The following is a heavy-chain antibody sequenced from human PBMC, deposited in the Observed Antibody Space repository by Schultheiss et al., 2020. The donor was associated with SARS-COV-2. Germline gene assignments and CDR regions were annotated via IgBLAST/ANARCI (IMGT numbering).Heavy chain of an antibody. CDR2: IYSGGST. D-gene: IGHD2-2*01. CDR3: ARVKDCSSTSCLHYYYYMDV. Sequence: GGSLRLSCAASGFTFSSYSMNWVRQAPGKGLEWVSLIYSGGSTYYADSVKGRFTISRDNSKNTLYLQMNSLRAEDTALYYCARVKDCSSTSCLHYYYYMDVWGKGTTVTVSS. V-gene: IGHV3-53*01. J-gene: IGHJ6*03. CDR1: GFTFSSYS.